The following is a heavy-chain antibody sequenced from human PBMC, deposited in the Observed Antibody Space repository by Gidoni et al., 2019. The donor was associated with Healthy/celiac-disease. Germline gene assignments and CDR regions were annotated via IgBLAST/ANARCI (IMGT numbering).Heavy chain of an antibody. CDR1: GGSIRSSSYY. D-gene: IGHD4-17*01. J-gene: IGHJ4*02. Sequence: QLPLQESGPGLVKPSETLSLTCPVSGGSIRSSSYYWGWIRQPPGKGLEWIGSIYYSGSTYYNPSLKSRVTISVDTSKNQFSLKLSSVTAADTAVYYCARIDYGVDYWGQGTLVTVSS. CDR2: IYYSGST. V-gene: IGHV4-39*01. CDR3: ARIDYGVDY.